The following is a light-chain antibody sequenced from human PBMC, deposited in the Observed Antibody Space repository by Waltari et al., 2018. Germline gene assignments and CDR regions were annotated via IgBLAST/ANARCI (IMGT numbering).Light chain of an antibody. CDR3: QQHYTTPWT. Sequence: DIVMTQSPDSLAVSLGERATINCKSSQTVLYSANNKNYLTWYQHKPGQPPKLLISWASIRESGGPYRGTGSGAGTDFTLTISSLQAEDVAVYYCQQHYTTPWTFGQGTKVEIK. CDR2: WAS. J-gene: IGKJ1*01. CDR1: QTVLYSANNKNY. V-gene: IGKV4-1*01.